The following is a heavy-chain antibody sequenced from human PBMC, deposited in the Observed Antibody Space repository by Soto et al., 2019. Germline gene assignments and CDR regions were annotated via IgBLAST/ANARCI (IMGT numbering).Heavy chain of an antibody. J-gene: IGHJ5*02. CDR2: IIPIFGTA. CDR1: GGTFSSYA. D-gene: IGHD3-3*01. Sequence: QVQLVQSGAEVKKPGSSVKVSCKASGGTFSSYAISWVRQDPGQGLEWMGGIIPIFGTANYAQKFQGRVTMTADESTSTAYMELSSLRSDDTAVYYCARNYDFKNWFDPWGQGTLVTVSS. CDR3: ARNYDFKNWFDP. V-gene: IGHV1-69*01.